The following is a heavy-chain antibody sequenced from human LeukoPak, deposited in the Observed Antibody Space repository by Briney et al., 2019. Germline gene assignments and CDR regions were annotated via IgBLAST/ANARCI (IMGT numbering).Heavy chain of an antibody. D-gene: IGHD2-21*02. Sequence: GESLRLSCAASGFTFSSYAMSWVRQAPGKELEWVSAISGSGGSTYYADSVKGRFTISRDNSKNTLYLQMNSLRAEDTAVYYCAKEPIVVVTAAFDYWGQGTLVTVSS. V-gene: IGHV3-23*01. CDR3: AKEPIVVVTAAFDY. J-gene: IGHJ4*02. CDR2: ISGSGGST. CDR1: GFTFSSYA.